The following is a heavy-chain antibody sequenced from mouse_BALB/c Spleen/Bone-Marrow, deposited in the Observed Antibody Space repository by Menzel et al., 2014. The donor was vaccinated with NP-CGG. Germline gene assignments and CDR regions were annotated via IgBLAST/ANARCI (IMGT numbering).Heavy chain of an antibody. Sequence: EVQGVESGAELVKPGASVKLSCTASGFNIKDTYMHWVKQRPEQGLEWIGRIDPANGYTKYDQKFQGKATITADTSSNTAYLQLSSLTSEDTAVYYCARSDYWGQGTTLTVSS. CDR2: IDPANGYT. CDR1: GFNIKDTY. CDR3: ARSDY. J-gene: IGHJ2*01. V-gene: IGHV14-3*02.